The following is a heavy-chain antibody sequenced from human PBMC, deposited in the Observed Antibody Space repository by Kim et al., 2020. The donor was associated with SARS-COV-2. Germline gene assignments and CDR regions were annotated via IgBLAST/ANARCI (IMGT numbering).Heavy chain of an antibody. CDR3: ASDYGDYYAFDI. Sequence: SETLSLTCAVYGGSFSGYYWSWIRQPPGKGLEWIGEINHSGSTNYNPSLKSRVTISVDTSKNQFSLKLSSVTAADTAVYYCASDYGDYYAFDIWGQGTMVTVSS. D-gene: IGHD4-17*01. V-gene: IGHV4-34*01. CDR2: INHSGST. CDR1: GGSFSGYY. J-gene: IGHJ3*02.